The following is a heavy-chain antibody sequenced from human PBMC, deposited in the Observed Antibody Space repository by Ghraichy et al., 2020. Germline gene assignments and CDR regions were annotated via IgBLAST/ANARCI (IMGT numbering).Heavy chain of an antibody. D-gene: IGHD4-17*01. Sequence: SETLSLTCTVSGGSISSGSYYWSWIRQPARKGLEWIGRIYTSGSTNYNPSLKSRLTISVDTSKNQFSLKLSSVTAADTAVYYCATDTVTTWVFDSWGQGTLVTVSS. CDR3: ATDTVTTWVFDS. CDR2: IYTSGST. V-gene: IGHV4-61*02. J-gene: IGHJ4*02. CDR1: GGSISSGSYY.